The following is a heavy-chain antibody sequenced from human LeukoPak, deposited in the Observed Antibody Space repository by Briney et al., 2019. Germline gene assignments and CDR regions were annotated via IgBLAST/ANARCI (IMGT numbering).Heavy chain of an antibody. CDR2: IYYSGST. D-gene: IGHD1-14*01. CDR3: VKDRGNHVTDY. V-gene: IGHV4-39*07. Sequence: SETLSLTFTVSGGSISSSSYYWGWIRQPPGKGLEWIGSIYYSGSTYYNPSLKSRVTISVDTSKNQFSLKLSSVTAADTAVYYCVKDRGNHVTDYWGQGTLVTVSS. J-gene: IGHJ4*02. CDR1: GGSISSSSYY.